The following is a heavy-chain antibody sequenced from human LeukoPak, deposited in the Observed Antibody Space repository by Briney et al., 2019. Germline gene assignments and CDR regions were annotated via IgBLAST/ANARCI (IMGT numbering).Heavy chain of an antibody. CDR2: INHSGST. V-gene: IGHV4-34*01. Sequence: KPSETLSLTCAVYGGSFSGYYWSWIRQPPGKGLEWIGEINHSGSTNYNPSLKSRVTISVDTSKNQFSLKLSSVTAADTAVYYCARLFLGGYSYGRRKLNWFDPWGQGTLVTVSS. D-gene: IGHD5-18*01. J-gene: IGHJ5*02. CDR1: GGSFSGYY. CDR3: ARLFLGGYSYGRRKLNWFDP.